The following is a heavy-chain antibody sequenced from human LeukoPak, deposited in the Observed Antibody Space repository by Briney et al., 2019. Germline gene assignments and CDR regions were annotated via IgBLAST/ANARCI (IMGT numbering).Heavy chain of an antibody. CDR3: ARDQGLSSYYYYMDV. V-gene: IGHV3-20*04. D-gene: IGHD3/OR15-3a*01. CDR1: GFTFDDYG. Sequence: GGSLRLSCAASGFTFDDYGMSWVRQAPRKRLEWVSGINWNGGSTGYADSVKGRFTTSRDNAKNSLYLQMNSLRAEDTALYYCARDQGLSSYYYYMDVWGKGTTVTVSS. J-gene: IGHJ6*03. CDR2: INWNGGST.